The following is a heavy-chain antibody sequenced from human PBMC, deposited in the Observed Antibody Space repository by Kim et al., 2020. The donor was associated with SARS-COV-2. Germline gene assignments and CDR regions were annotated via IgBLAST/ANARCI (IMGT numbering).Heavy chain of an antibody. D-gene: IGHD6-13*01. J-gene: IGHJ4*02. V-gene: IGHV1-3*01. Sequence: YSQKFQGRVTITRDTSASTAYMELSSLRSEDTAVYYCAPEIAAAGTGPGYWGQGTLVTVSS. CDR3: APEIAAAGTGPGY.